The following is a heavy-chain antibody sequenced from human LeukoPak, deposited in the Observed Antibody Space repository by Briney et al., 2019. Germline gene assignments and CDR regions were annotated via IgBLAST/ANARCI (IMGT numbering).Heavy chain of an antibody. CDR3: ASQYSSSWTYYYYMDV. CDR2: IIPIFGTA. Sequence: EASVKVSCKASGGTFSSYAISWVRQAPGQGLEWMGGIIPIFGTANYAQKFQGRVTITADKSTSTAYMELSSLRSEDTAVYYCASQYSSSWTYYYYMDVWGKGTTVTVSS. D-gene: IGHD6-13*01. J-gene: IGHJ6*03. V-gene: IGHV1-69*06. CDR1: GGTFSSYA.